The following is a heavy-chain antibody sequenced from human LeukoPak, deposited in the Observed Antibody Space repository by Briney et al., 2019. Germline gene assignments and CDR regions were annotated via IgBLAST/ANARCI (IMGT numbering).Heavy chain of an antibody. CDR2: ISSSSSYI. Sequence: GGSLRLSCAASGFTFSSYSMNWVRQAPGKGLEWVSSISSSSSYIYYADSAKGRFTISRDNAKNSLYLQMNSLRAEDTAVYYCARAKEDYDFWSGYYYGMDVWGQGTTVTVSS. CDR3: ARAKEDYDFWSGYYYGMDV. V-gene: IGHV3-21*01. D-gene: IGHD3-3*01. J-gene: IGHJ6*02. CDR1: GFTFSSYS.